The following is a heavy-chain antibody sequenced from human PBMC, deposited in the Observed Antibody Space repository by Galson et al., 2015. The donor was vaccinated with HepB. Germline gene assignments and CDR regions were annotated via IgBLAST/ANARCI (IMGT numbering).Heavy chain of an antibody. CDR3: ARVEWFGEGYYYGMDV. Sequence: SLRLSCAASGFTFSSYWMHWVRQAPGKGLVWVSRINSDGSSTSYADSVKGRFTISRDNAKNTLYLQMNSLRAEDTAVYYCARVEWFGEGYYYGMDVWGQGTTVTVSS. D-gene: IGHD3-10*01. CDR1: GFTFSSYW. J-gene: IGHJ6*02. CDR2: INSDGSST. V-gene: IGHV3-74*01.